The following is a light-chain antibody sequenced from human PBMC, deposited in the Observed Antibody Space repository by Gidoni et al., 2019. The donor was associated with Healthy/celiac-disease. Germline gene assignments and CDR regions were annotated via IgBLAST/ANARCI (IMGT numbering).Light chain of an antibody. CDR3: QQYNNWPLMYT. CDR1: QSVSSN. CDR2: GAS. Sequence: DIVMTQSPATLSVSPGERATLSCSASQSVSSNLAWYQQKPGQAPRHLIYGASTRATGMPARCSGSSSGTEFTITISSLQSEDFAVYYCQQYNNWPLMYTFGQGTKLEIK. V-gene: IGKV3-15*01. J-gene: IGKJ2*01.